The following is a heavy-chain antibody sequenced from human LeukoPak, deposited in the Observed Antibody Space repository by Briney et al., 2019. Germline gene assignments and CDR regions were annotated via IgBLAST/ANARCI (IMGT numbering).Heavy chain of an antibody. CDR3: ARGPMVGATTDY. D-gene: IGHD1-26*01. Sequence: SETLSLTCAVYGGSFSGYYWSWIRQPPGKGLEWIGEINHSGSTNYNPSLKSRVTISVDTSKNQFSLKLSSVTAADTAVYYCARGPMVGATTDYWGQGTLVTVSS. CDR2: INHSGST. V-gene: IGHV4-34*01. CDR1: GGSFSGYY. J-gene: IGHJ4*02.